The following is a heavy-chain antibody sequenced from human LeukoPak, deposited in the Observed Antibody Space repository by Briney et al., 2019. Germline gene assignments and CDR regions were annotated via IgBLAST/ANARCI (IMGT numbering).Heavy chain of an antibody. CDR1: GYTLTSHS. CDR2: ITTNTGNP. J-gene: IGHJ4*02. D-gene: IGHD5-24*01. CDR3: ARDASTIRFDY. V-gene: IGHV7-4-1*02. Sequence: ASVKVSCKASGYTLTSHSINWLRQAPGQGPEWMGWITTNTGNPTYAQGFTGRFVFSLDTSVSTAYLQISSLKAEDTAVYYCARDASTIRFDYWGQGTLVTVSS.